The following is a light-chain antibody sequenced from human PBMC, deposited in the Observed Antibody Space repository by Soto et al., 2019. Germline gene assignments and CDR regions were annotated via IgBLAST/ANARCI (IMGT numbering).Light chain of an antibody. CDR3: GTWDSSLSAGM. Sequence: QSVLTQPPSVSAAPGQKVTISCSGSSSNIGNNYVSWYQQFPGTAPKLLIYDDNKRPSGIPDRFSGSKSGTSATLGITGLQTGDEADYYCGTWDSSLSAGMFGGGTKVTVL. V-gene: IGLV1-51*01. CDR2: DDN. CDR1: SSNIGNNY. J-gene: IGLJ3*02.